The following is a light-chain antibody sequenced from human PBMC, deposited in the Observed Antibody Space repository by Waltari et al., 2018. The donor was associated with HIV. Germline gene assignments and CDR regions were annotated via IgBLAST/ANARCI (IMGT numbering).Light chain of an antibody. Sequence: DIVMTQSPDSLSVSLGESATITCKYSQSVLYSSNNKNYLAWYQQKPGQPPKLLICWASTRESGVPDRFSGSGSGTDFTLTISSLQAEDVAVYYCQQYYSTPRTFGQGTKVEIK. CDR3: QQYYSTPRT. V-gene: IGKV4-1*01. J-gene: IGKJ1*01. CDR2: WAS. CDR1: QSVLYSSNNKNY.